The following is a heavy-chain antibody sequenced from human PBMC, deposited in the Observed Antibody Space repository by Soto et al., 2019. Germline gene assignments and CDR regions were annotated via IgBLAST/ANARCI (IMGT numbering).Heavy chain of an antibody. D-gene: IGHD2-8*01. V-gene: IGHV4-34*01. CDR3: ARGIVLMVYAFDY. CDR2: INHSGST. CDR1: GGSFSGYY. J-gene: IGHJ4*02. Sequence: SETLSLTCAVYGGSFSGYYWSWIRQPPGKGLEWIGEINHSGSTNYNPSLKSRVTISVDTSKNQFSLKLSSVTAADTAVYYCARGIVLMVYAFDYWGQGTLVTVSS.